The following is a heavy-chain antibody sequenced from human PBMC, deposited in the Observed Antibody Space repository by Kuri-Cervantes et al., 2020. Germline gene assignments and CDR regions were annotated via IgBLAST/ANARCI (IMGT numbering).Heavy chain of an antibody. CDR3: ARDPPFSSGGAFDI. CDR1: GYSISSGYY. Sequence: SQTLSLTCAVSGYSISSGYYWSWIRQPPGKGLEWIGYIYYSGSTYYNPSLKSRVTISVDTSKNQFSLKLSSVTAADTAVYYCARDPPFSSGGAFDIWGQGTMVTVSS. D-gene: IGHD6-19*01. J-gene: IGHJ3*02. V-gene: IGHV4-31*02. CDR2: IYYSGST.